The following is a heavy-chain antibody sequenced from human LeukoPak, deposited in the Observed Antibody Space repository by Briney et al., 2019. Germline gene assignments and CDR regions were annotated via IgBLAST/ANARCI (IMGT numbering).Heavy chain of an antibody. Sequence: GGSLRLSCAASGFTFSSYDMHWVRQATGKGLEWVSAIGTAGDTYYPGSVKGRFTISRENAKNSLYLQMNSLRAGDTAVHYCARGRFAMVRGVIEYYFDYWGQGTLVTVSS. J-gene: IGHJ4*02. CDR1: GFTFSSYD. CDR3: ARGRFAMVRGVIEYYFDY. V-gene: IGHV3-13*04. D-gene: IGHD3-10*01. CDR2: IGTAGDT.